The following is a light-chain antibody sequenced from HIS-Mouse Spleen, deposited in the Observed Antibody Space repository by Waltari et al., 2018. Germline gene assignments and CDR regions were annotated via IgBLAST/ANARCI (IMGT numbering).Light chain of an antibody. CDR1: KSVSSN. Sequence: EIVMTQSPATLSVSPGERATLSCRASKSVSSNLAWYQQKPGQAHRLFINGASISATGIPARFSGSGSETEFTLTISILQSEDFAVYYCQQYSNWPPLTFGGGTKVEIK. CDR2: GAS. V-gene: IGKV3D-15*03. CDR3: QQYSNWPPLT. J-gene: IGKJ4*01.